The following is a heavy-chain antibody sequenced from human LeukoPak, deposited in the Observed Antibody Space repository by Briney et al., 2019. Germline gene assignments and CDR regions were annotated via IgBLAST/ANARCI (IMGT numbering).Heavy chain of an antibody. CDR1: GYTFTGYY. V-gene: IGHV1-2*02. D-gene: IGHD2-2*01. CDR3: AREGPFVVVPAALPDY. J-gene: IGHJ4*02. Sequence: ASVKVSCKASGYTFTGYYMHWVRQAPGQGLEWMGWINPNSGGTNYAQKFQGRVTMTRDTSISTAYMELSRLRSDDTAVYYCAREGPFVVVPAALPDYWGQGTLVTVSS. CDR2: INPNSGGT.